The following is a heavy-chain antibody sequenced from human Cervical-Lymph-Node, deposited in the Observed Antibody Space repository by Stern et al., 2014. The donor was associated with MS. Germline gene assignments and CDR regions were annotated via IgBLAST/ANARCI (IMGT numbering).Heavy chain of an antibody. CDR1: GGTFTTYA. V-gene: IGHV1-69*12. CDR3: ACPTPVTVGAMDV. Sequence: QVQLVQSGAEVKKPGSSLKVSCKASGGTFTTYAINWVRQAPGQGLEWMGGIIPIFGTPNYAQKFQGRVPITADDSTSTAYMELSSLRSEDTAVYYCACPTPVTVGAMDVWGQGTTVTVSS. CDR2: IIPIFGTP. J-gene: IGHJ6*02. D-gene: IGHD4-17*01.